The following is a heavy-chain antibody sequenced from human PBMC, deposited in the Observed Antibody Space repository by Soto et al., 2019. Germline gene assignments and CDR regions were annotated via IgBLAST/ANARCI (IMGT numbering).Heavy chain of an antibody. D-gene: IGHD6-13*01. J-gene: IGHJ5*02. CDR3: ARVGSSWNWFDP. CDR2: INHSGST. V-gene: IGHV4-34*01. Sequence: SETLSLTCAVYGGSLSGYYWSWIRQPTGKGLEWIGEINHSGSTNYNPSLKSRVTISVDTSKNQFSLKLSSVTAADTAVYYCARVGSSWNWFDPWGQGTLVTVSS. CDR1: GGSLSGYY.